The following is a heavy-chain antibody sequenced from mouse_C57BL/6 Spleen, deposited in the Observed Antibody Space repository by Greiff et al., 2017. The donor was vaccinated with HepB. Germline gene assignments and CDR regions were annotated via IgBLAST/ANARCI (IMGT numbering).Heavy chain of an antibody. CDR2: INPGSGGT. J-gene: IGHJ1*03. V-gene: IGHV1-54*01. D-gene: IGHD1-1*01. CDR1: GYAFTNYL. Sequence: VQLQQSGAELVRPGTSVKVSCKASGYAFTNYLIEWVKQRPGQGLEWIGVINPGSGGTNYNEKFKGKATLTADKSSSTAYMQLSSLTSEDSAVYFCGYGSSYVWYFDVWGTGTTVTVSS. CDR3: GYGSSYVWYFDV.